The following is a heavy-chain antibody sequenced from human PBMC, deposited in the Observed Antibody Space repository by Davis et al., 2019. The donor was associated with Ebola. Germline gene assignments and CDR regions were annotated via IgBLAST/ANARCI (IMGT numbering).Heavy chain of an antibody. V-gene: IGHV3-30*03. CDR3: PIGLPPGALLQEHL. Sequence: PGGSLRLSCAASGFTFSSYEMHWVRQAPGKGLEWVAVISYDGSNKYYADSVKGRFTISRDNSKNTLYLQMNSLRAEDTAVYQGPIGLPPGALLQEHLWG. D-gene: IGHD1-26*01. CDR2: ISYDGSNK. CDR1: GFTFSSYE. J-gene: IGHJ6*01.